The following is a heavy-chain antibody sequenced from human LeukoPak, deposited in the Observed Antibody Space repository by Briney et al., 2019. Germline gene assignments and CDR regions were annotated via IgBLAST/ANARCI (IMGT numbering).Heavy chain of an antibody. V-gene: IGHV4-31*03. CDR3: ARTGSPTVTTFAVDY. Sequence: SETLSLTCTVSGGSISSGGYYWSWIRQRPGKGLEWIGYIYYSGSTYYNPSLKSRVTISVDTSKNQFSLKLSSVTAADTAVYYCARTGSPTVTTFAVDYWGQGTLVTVSS. D-gene: IGHD4-17*01. CDR2: IYYSGST. CDR1: GGSISSGGYY. J-gene: IGHJ4*02.